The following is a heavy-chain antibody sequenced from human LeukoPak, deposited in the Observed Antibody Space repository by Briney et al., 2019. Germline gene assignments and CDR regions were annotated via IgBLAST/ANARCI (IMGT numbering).Heavy chain of an antibody. J-gene: IGHJ4*02. D-gene: IGHD3-22*01. CDR2: IFYSGST. Sequence: SETLSLTCTVSGGSISSSSYYWGWIRQPPGKGLEWIGSIFYSGSTYYNPSLKSRVTISVDTSKNQFSLKLSSVTAADTAVYYCARVIYYSSGYYYVGYFDYWGQGTLVTVSS. CDR1: GGSISSSSYY. CDR3: ARVIYYSSGYYYVGYFDY. V-gene: IGHV4-39*07.